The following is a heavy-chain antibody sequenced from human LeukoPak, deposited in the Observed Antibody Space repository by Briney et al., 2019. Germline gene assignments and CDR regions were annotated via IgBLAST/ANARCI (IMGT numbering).Heavy chain of an antibody. CDR3: TRYDILTGQTFDY. D-gene: IGHD3-9*01. CDR1: GFTFGDYA. J-gene: IGHJ4*02. V-gene: IGHV3-49*03. CDR2: IRSKAYGGTT. Sequence: GGSLRLSCTASGFTFGDYAMSWFRQAPGKGLEWVGFIRSKAYGGTTEYAASVKGRFIISRDDSKSIAYLQMNSLKTEDTAVYYCTRYDILTGQTFDYWGQGTLVTVSS.